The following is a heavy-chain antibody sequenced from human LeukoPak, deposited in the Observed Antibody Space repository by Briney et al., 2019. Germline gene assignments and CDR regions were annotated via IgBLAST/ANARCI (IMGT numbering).Heavy chain of an antibody. Sequence: SETLSLTRAVYGGSFSGYYWSWIRQPPGKGLERSGEINHSGGTNYNTSLKSRVTISVDTSKNQLSLLLSSVTAAETAVYYCARYRRISMIVVDQPPDVFDIWGQGTMVTVSS. CDR2: INHSGGT. CDR3: ARYRRISMIVVDQPPDVFDI. J-gene: IGHJ3*02. CDR1: GGSFSGYY. V-gene: IGHV4-34*01. D-gene: IGHD3-22*01.